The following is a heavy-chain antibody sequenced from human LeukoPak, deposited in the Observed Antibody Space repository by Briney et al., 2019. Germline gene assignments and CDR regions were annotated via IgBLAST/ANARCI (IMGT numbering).Heavy chain of an antibody. CDR1: GGTFSNCA. CDR3: AKGHPGGPRFFDY. CDR2: IIPIFGTA. J-gene: IGHJ4*02. V-gene: IGHV1-69*13. Sequence: ASVKVSCKASGGTFSNCAISWVRQAPGQGLEWMGGIIPIFGTANYAQKFQGRVTITADESTSTAYMELSRLRSDDTATYYCAKGHPGGPRFFDYWGQGTLVTVSS.